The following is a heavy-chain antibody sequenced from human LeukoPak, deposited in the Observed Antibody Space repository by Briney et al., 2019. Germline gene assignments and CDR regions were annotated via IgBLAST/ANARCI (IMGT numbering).Heavy chain of an antibody. Sequence: GASVKVSCKASGYTFTSYDINWVRQVTGQGLEWMGWMNPKSGNTSYAQKFQGRVTMTRDMSTSTVYMELSSLRSEDTAVYYCARDEAGMYNSGLDYWGQGTLVTVSS. V-gene: IGHV1-8*02. CDR1: GYTFTSYD. CDR2: MNPKSGNT. D-gene: IGHD1-20*01. CDR3: ARDEAGMYNSGLDY. J-gene: IGHJ4*02.